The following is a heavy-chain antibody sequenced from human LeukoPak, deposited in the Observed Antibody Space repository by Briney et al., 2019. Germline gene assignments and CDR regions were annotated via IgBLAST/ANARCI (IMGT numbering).Heavy chain of an antibody. J-gene: IGHJ4*02. V-gene: IGHV3-23*01. CDR2: TTGSGAGT. CDR3: AKDPRGIYYFDY. D-gene: IGHD1-26*01. Sequence: GGSLRLSCAASGLTFSNYAMSWVRQAPGKGLEWVSATTGSGAGTYYADSVKGRFTISRDNSKNTLYPQMNSLRAEDTAIYYCAKDPRGIYYFDYWGQGTLVTVSS. CDR1: GLTFSNYA.